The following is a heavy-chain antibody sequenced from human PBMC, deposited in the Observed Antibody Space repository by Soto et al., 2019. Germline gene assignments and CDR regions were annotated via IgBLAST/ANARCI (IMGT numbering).Heavy chain of an antibody. D-gene: IGHD5-18*01. CDR1: GGTFSTYA. CDR3: ASGIQLWLRRIHNGYSG. CDR2: IIPMFGTA. Sequence: QVQLVQSGAEVKKPESSVKVSCKAPGGTFSTYAMSWVRQAPGQGLEWMGGIIPMFGTANYAQRFQDRVTITADASTNTVYIELSRLRSEDTAVYLCASGIQLWLRRIHNGYSGWGQGTLVTVSS. J-gene: IGHJ4*02. V-gene: IGHV1-69*12.